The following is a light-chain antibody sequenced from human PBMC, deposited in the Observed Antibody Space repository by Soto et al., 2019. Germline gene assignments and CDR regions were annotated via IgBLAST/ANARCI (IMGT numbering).Light chain of an antibody. CDR1: QGISSS. V-gene: IGKV1-9*01. Sequence: DIQLTQSPSFLSASVGDRVTITCRASQGISSSLAWYQQKPGKAPKLLIYAASTLQSGVPSRFSGSGSGTEFTLTISSLQPEDLATYYCQELNTYPRYTFGQGTKLEIK. CDR3: QELNTYPRYT. CDR2: AAS. J-gene: IGKJ2*01.